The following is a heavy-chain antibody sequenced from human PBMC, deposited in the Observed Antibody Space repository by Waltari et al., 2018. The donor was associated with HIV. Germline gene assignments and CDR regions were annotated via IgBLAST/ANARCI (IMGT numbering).Heavy chain of an antibody. CDR3: ATAFTVVPAAITNFDY. V-gene: IGHV1-24*01. CDR1: GYTLTELS. D-gene: IGHD2-2*02. Sequence: VHLVQSGAAVKKPGASVKVSCKVSGYTLTELSMHWVRQAPGKGLEWMGGFDPEDGETIYAQKFQGRVTMTEDTSTDTAYMELSSLRSEDTAVYYCATAFTVVPAAITNFDYWGQGTLVTVSS. J-gene: IGHJ4*02. CDR2: FDPEDGET.